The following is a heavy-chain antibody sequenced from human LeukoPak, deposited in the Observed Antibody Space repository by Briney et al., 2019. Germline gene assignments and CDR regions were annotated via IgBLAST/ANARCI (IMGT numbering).Heavy chain of an antibody. CDR2: ISYDGSNK. V-gene: IGHV3-30*03. Sequence: GRSLRLSCAASGFTFSSYGMHWVRQAPGKGLEWVAVISYDGSNKYYADSVKGRLAISRDNSKNTLYLQMNSLRAEDTAVYYCARDHGGSGSSDYWGQGTLVTVSS. CDR1: GFTFSSYG. CDR3: ARDHGGSGSSDY. J-gene: IGHJ4*02. D-gene: IGHD3-10*01.